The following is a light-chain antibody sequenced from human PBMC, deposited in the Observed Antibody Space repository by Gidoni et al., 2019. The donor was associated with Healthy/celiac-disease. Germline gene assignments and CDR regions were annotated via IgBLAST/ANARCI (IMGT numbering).Light chain of an antibody. Sequence: EIVLTQSPGTLSLSPGERATLSCRASQSVSSSYLARYQQEPGQAPRLLIHCASSRATGIPDRFSGRGSGTDFTLTISRLEPEDFAVYYCQQYGSSPRTFGQGTKVEIK. CDR2: CAS. CDR3: QQYGSSPRT. J-gene: IGKJ1*01. V-gene: IGKV3-20*01. CDR1: QSVSSSY.